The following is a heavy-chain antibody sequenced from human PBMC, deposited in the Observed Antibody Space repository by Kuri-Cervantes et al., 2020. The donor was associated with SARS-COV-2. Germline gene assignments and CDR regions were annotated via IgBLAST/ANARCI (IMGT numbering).Heavy chain of an antibody. Sequence: GSLRLSCAVYGGSFSGYYWSWIRQPPGKGLEWIGEINHSGSTNYNPSLKSRVTMSVDTSKNQFSLKLSSVTAADTAVYYCAGWPVVPAANPKWGIDYWGQGTLVTVSS. CDR3: AGWPVVPAANPKWGIDY. CDR2: INHSGST. CDR1: GGSFSGYY. D-gene: IGHD2-2*01. J-gene: IGHJ4*02. V-gene: IGHV4-34*01.